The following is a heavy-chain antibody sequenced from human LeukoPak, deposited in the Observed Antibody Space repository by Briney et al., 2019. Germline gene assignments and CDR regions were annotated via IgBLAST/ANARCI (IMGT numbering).Heavy chain of an antibody. CDR1: GYSFTSYW. V-gene: IGHV5-51*01. J-gene: IGHJ6*02. CDR3: ARTREYSYGSRSGYGMDV. Sequence: GESLKISCKGSGYSFTSYWIGWVRQMPGKGLEWMGIIYPGDSDTRYSPSFQGQVTISADKSISTAYLQWSSLKASDTAMYYCARTREYSYGSRSGYGMDVWGQGTTVTVSS. D-gene: IGHD5-18*01. CDR2: IYPGDSDT.